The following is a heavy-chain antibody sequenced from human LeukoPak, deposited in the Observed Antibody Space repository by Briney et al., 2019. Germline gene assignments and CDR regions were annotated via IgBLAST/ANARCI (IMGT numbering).Heavy chain of an antibody. CDR1: GGSISSGGYY. CDR3: AREGYYYDSSGHRHWYFDL. V-gene: IGHV4-30-2*01. Sequence: SQTLSLTCTVSGGSISSGGYYWSWIRQPPGKGLEWIGYIYHSGSTYYNPSLKSRVTISVDRSKNQFSLKLSSVTAADTAVYFCAREGYYYDSSGHRHWYFDLWGRGTLVTVSS. CDR2: IYHSGST. J-gene: IGHJ2*01. D-gene: IGHD3-22*01.